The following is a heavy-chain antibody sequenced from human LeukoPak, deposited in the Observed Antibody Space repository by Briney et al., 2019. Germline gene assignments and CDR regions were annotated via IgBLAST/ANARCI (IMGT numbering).Heavy chain of an antibody. J-gene: IGHJ5*02. CDR1: GYTFTGYY. V-gene: IGHV1-2*02. Sequence: GASVKVSCKASGYTFTGYYMHWVRQAPGQGLEWMGWINPNSGGTNYAQKFQGRVTMTRDTSISTAYMELSRLRSDDTAVYYCARSFLRVVVPAAMFDPWGQGTLVTVSS. CDR2: INPNSGGT. CDR3: ARSFLRVVVPAAMFDP. D-gene: IGHD2-2*01.